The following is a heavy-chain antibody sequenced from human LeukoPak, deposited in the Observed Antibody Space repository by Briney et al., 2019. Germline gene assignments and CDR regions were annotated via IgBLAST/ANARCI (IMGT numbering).Heavy chain of an antibody. CDR3: ARDGRHDNNHWFDS. CDR1: GDSISSRY. V-gene: IGHV4-59*11. Sequence: SETLSLTCIVSGDSISSRYWGWIRQPPGKGLEWIGYIYYAGNTNYNPSLKSRVTMSVDMSKNQFSLKMTSVTAADTAVYYCARDGRHDNNHWFDSWGQGTLVTVSA. D-gene: IGHD5-24*01. CDR2: IYYAGNT. J-gene: IGHJ5*01.